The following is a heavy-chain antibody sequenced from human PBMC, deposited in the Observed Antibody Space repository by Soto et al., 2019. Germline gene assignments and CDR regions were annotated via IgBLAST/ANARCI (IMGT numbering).Heavy chain of an antibody. Sequence: GGSLRLSCAASGFTFSSYGMHWVRQAPGKGLEWVAVIWYDGSNKYYADSVKGRFTISRDNSKNTLYLQMNSLRAEDTAVYYCARGSRHIVVVTAIGAEYFQHWGQGTLVTVSS. CDR3: ARGSRHIVVVTAIGAEYFQH. CDR1: GFTFSSYG. D-gene: IGHD2-21*02. CDR2: IWYDGSNK. V-gene: IGHV3-33*01. J-gene: IGHJ1*01.